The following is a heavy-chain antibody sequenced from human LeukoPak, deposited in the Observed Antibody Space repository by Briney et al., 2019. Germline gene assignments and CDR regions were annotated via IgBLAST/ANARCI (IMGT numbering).Heavy chain of an antibody. V-gene: IGHV4-59*12. CDR1: GGSISSYY. Sequence: SETLSLTCTVSGGSISSYYWSWIRQPPGKGLEWIGYIYYSGSTNYNPSLKSRVTISVDTSKNQFSLKLSSVTAADTAVYYCARDSSMTTADYWGQGTLVTVSS. CDR2: IYYSGST. CDR3: ARDSSMTTADY. D-gene: IGHD4-17*01. J-gene: IGHJ4*02.